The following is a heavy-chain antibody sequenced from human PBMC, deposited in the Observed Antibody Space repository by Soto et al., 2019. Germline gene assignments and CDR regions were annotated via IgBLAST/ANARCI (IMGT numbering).Heavy chain of an antibody. J-gene: IGHJ5*02. CDR3: ARGEAAAGEDWFDP. CDR1: GYTFTSYG. CDR2: ISAYNGNT. D-gene: IGHD6-13*01. Sequence: ASVKVSCKASGYTFTSYGIGWVRQAPGQGLEWMGWISAYNGNTNYAQKLQGRVTMTTDTSTSTAYMELRSLRSDDTAVYYCARGEAAAGEDWFDPWGQGTLVTVSS. V-gene: IGHV1-18*01.